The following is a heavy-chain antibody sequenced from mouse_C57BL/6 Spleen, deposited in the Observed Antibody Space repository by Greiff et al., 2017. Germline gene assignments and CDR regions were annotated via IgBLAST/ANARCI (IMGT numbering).Heavy chain of an antibody. CDR1: GFTFSDYG. CDR3: AKGYDYDGDYAMDY. Sequence: EVKLVESGGGLVKPGGSLKLSCAASGFTFSDYGMHWVRQAPEKGLEWVAYISSGSSTIYYADTVKGRFTISRDNAKNTLFLQMTSLRSEDTAMYYCAKGYDYDGDYAMDYWGQGTSVTVSS. J-gene: IGHJ4*01. CDR2: ISSGSSTI. V-gene: IGHV5-17*01. D-gene: IGHD2-4*01.